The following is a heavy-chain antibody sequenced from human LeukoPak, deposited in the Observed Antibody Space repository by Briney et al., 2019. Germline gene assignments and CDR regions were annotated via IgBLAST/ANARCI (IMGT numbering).Heavy chain of an antibody. CDR2: IRYDGSNK. V-gene: IGHV3-30*02. D-gene: IGHD1-14*01. CDR3: ARTGTPPYYYYYMDV. J-gene: IGHJ6*03. CDR1: GLTFNKYW. Sequence: GGSLRLSCEASGLTFNKYWMTWVRQAPGKGLDWVAFIRYDGSNKYYADSVKGRFTISRDNSKNTLHLQMNSLRAEDTAVYYCARTGTPPYYYYYMDVWGKGTTVTVSS.